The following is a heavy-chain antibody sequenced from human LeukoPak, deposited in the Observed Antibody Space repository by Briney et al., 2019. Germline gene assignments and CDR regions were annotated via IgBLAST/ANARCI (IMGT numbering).Heavy chain of an antibody. CDR3: ARGGAHFDY. V-gene: IGHV3-21*06. CDR1: GFTFTSYT. CDR2: INPGSTHI. J-gene: IGHJ4*02. Sequence: GGSLRLSCAASGFTFTSYTINWVRLAPGKGLEWVSSINPGSTHIYYGDSVKGRFTISRDNAKISVYLQMNSLTDEDTAVYYCARGGAHFDYWGQGTLVTVSS. D-gene: IGHD4/OR15-4a*01.